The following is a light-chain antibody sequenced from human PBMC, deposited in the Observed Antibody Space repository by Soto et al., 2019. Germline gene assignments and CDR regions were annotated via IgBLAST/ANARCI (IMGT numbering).Light chain of an antibody. CDR1: SSDVGGYNY. J-gene: IGLJ2*01. Sequence: QSALTQPPSASGSPGQSVTISCTGTSSDVGGYNYVSWYQQHAGKAPKLMIYEVSKRPSGVPDRFSGSKCANTASLTVSGLQAEDEADYYCSSYAGSNIVFGGGTQLTVL. CDR3: SSYAGSNIV. CDR2: EVS. V-gene: IGLV2-8*01.